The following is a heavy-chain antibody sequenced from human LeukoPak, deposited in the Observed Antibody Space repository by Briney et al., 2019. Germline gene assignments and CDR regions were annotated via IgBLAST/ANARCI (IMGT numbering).Heavy chain of an antibody. CDR2: IYHSGST. CDR3: AGLIVVVPAAKRGGWFDP. Sequence: SETLSLTCAVSGGSISSGGYSWSWIRQPPGKGLEWIGYIYHSGSTYYNPSLKSRVTISVDRSKNQFSLKLSSVTAADTAVYYCAGLIVVVPAAKRGGWFDPWDQGTLVTVSS. CDR1: GGSISSGGYS. D-gene: IGHD2-2*01. J-gene: IGHJ5*02. V-gene: IGHV4-30-2*01.